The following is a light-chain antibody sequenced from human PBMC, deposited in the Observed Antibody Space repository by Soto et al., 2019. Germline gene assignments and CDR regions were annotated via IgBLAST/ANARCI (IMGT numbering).Light chain of an antibody. Sequence: QSVLTQPPSASGSPGQSVTISCTGSSSDVGGYNYVSWYQQHPGKAPKLMIYEVSKRPSGVPDRLSGSKSGNTASLTVSGLQAEDEAAYYCSSYGGSNTVVFGGGTKVTVL. V-gene: IGLV2-8*01. CDR2: EVS. CDR3: SSYGGSNTVV. J-gene: IGLJ2*01. CDR1: SSDVGGYNY.